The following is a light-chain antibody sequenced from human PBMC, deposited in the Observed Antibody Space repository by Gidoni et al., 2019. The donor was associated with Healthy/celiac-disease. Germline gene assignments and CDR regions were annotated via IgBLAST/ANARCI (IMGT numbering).Light chain of an antibody. J-gene: IGKJ1*01. CDR3: QQYYSYPWT. Sequence: AIRMTQSPSSFSASTGDRVTSTCRSSQGIRSYLAWYQQKPGKAPKLLIYAASTLQSGVPSRFSGSGSGTDFTLTISGMQSEDFATYYCQQYYSYPWTFGQGTKVEIK. V-gene: IGKV1-8*01. CDR1: QGIRSY. CDR2: AAS.